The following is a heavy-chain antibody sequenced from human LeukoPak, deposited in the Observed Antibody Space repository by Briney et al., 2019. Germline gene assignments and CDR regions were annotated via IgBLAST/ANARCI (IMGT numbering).Heavy chain of an antibody. J-gene: IGHJ3*02. D-gene: IGHD6-13*01. CDR2: XDPSDSYT. CDR3: ARREIAAAGTGDAFDI. Sequence: EWMXXXDPSDSYTNYSPSFEGHVTISADKSITTAYLQWSSLKASDTAMYYCARREIAAAGTGDAFDIWGQGTMVTVSS. V-gene: IGHV5-10-1*01.